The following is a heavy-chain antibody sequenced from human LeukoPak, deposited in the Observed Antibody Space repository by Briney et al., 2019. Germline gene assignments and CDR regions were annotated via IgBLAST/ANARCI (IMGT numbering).Heavy chain of an antibody. D-gene: IGHD2-2*01. V-gene: IGHV1-69*04. CDR1: GGTFSSYA. CDR3: ARDDINKYQLLNVSWFDP. CDR2: IIPILGIA. J-gene: IGHJ5*02. Sequence: SVKVSCKASGGTFSSYAISWVRRAPGQGLEWMGRIIPILGIANYAQKFQGRVTITADKSTSTAYMELSSLRSEDTAVYYCARDDINKYQLLNVSWFDPWGQGTLVTVSS.